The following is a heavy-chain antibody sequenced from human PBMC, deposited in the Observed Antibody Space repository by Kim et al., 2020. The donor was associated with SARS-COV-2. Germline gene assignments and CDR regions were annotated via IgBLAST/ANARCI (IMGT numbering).Heavy chain of an antibody. CDR1: GFTFSSYG. Sequence: GGSLRLSCAASGFTFSSYGMHWVRQAPGKGLEWVAVIWYDGSNKYYADSVKGRFTISRDNSKNTLYLQMNSLRAEDTAVYYCAREGLWGDYYAMDVWGQGTTVPVSS. V-gene: IGHV3-33*01. J-gene: IGHJ6*02. CDR2: IWYDGSNK. D-gene: IGHD2-21*01. CDR3: AREGLWGDYYAMDV.